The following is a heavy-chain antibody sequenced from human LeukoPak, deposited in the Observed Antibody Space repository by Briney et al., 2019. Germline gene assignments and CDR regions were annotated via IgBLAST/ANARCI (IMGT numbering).Heavy chain of an antibody. D-gene: IGHD5-18*01. J-gene: IGHJ4*02. CDR1: GFTFGDYA. V-gene: IGHV3-49*03. CDR3: TRRYSYGYLLCDY. CDR2: IRSKAYGGTT. Sequence: GVLRLSCTASGFTFGDYAMSWFRQAPGKGPEWVGFIRSKAYGGTTEYAASVKGRFTISRDDSKSIAYLQMNSLKTEDTAVYYCTRRYSYGYLLCDYWGQGTLVTVSS.